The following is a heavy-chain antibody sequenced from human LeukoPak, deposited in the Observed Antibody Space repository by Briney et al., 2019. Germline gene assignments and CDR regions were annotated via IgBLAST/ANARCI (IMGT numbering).Heavy chain of an antibody. CDR3: ARARNDYDSNGFSFLDY. CDR2: IYSGGST. V-gene: IGHV3-53*01. Sequence: PGGSLRLSCAASGFTVSSNYVSWVRQAPGEGLEWVSVIYSGGSTYYADSVKGRFTISRDNSKNTLYLQMNSLRAEDTALYYCARARNDYDSNGFSFLDYWGQGTLVTVSS. J-gene: IGHJ4*02. D-gene: IGHD3-22*01. CDR1: GFTVSSNY.